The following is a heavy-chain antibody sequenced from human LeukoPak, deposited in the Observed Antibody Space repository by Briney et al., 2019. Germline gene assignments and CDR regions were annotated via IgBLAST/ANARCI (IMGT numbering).Heavy chain of an antibody. CDR3: SREQIRGSGTYYYNLFDP. Sequence: SETLSLTCTVSGGSISSGGYYWSWIRQPPGKGLEWIGYIYHSGSTYYNPSLKSRVTISVDTSKNHFSLKLSSVTAADTAVYYCSREQIRGSGTYYYNLFDPWGQGTLVTVSS. CDR1: GGSISSGGYY. D-gene: IGHD3-10*01. V-gene: IGHV4-30-2*01. CDR2: IYHSGST. J-gene: IGHJ5*02.